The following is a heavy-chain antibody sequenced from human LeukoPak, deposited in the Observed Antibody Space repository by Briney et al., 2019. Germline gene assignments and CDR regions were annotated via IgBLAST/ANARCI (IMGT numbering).Heavy chain of an antibody. V-gene: IGHV4-34*01. Sequence: PSETLSLTCAVYGGSFSGYYWSWIRQPPGKGLEWIGEINHSGSTNYNPSLKSRVTISVDRSKNQFSLKLSSVTAADTAVYYCARDSSGPFDYWGQGTLVTVSS. CDR2: INHSGST. D-gene: IGHD6-19*01. CDR1: GGSFSGYY. J-gene: IGHJ4*02. CDR3: ARDSSGPFDY.